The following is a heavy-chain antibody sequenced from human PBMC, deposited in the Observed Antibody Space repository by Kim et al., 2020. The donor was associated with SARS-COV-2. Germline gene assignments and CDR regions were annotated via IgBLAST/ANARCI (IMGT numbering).Heavy chain of an antibody. D-gene: IGHD3-3*01. CDR3: ARGTIFEP. J-gene: IGHJ5*02. V-gene: IGHV4-34*01. CDR2: INHSGNT. Sequence: SETLSLTCAVSGGSFSSYYWSWIRQPPGKGLEWIGEINHSGNTNYHPSLKSRVTISIDTSKNQFSLNVSSVTAADTAGYYCARGTIFEPLGQGTLVTVSS. CDR1: GGSFSSYY.